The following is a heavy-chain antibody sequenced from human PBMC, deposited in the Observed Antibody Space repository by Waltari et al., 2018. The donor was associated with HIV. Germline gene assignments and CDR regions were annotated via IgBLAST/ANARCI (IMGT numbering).Heavy chain of an antibody. D-gene: IGHD3-10*01. J-gene: IGHJ2*01. CDR3: ARQRGSGLWYFDL. V-gene: IGHV4-39*01. CDR2: ISHTGGTT. CDR1: GGSISSNYYF. Sequence: QSQLQESDPGLVKPSETLSLTCTVSGGSISSNYYFWAWVRQPPGKGLEWIGTISHTGGTTYYNPSLKSRVIISVDTSKDQSSLKLSSMTAIDTAVYYCARQRGSGLWYFDLWGRGTLVSVSS.